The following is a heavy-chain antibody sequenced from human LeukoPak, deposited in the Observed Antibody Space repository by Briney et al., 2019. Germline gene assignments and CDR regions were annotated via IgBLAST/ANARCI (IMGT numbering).Heavy chain of an antibody. CDR2: ISGSGGST. D-gene: IGHD4-17*01. Sequence: GGSLRLSCAASGFTFSSYAMSWVRQAPGKVLERVSAISGSGGSTYYADSAKGRLTISRDNSKNTLYLQMNSLRAEDTAVYYCAKGHSGDYVPVDYWGQGTLVTVSS. J-gene: IGHJ4*02. V-gene: IGHV3-23*01. CDR1: GFTFSSYA. CDR3: AKGHSGDYVPVDY.